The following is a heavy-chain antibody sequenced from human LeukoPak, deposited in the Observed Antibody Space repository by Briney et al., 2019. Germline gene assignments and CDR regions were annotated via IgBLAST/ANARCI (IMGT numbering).Heavy chain of an antibody. CDR3: ARLLHYERSVYRPVDC. D-gene: IGHD5/OR15-5a*01. V-gene: IGHV3-7*01. CDR2: IDEDGGEK. Sequence: GGSLKLSCAASGITFRRHWMSWVRQAPGKGLEWVANIDEDGGEKNYVDSVKGRFTISRDNAVKSLYLQMNSLRAEDTAVYFCARLLHYERSVYRPVDCWGQGTLVAVSS. CDR1: GITFRRHW. J-gene: IGHJ4*02.